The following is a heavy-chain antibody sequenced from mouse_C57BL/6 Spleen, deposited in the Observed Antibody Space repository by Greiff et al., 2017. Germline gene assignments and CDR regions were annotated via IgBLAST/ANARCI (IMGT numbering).Heavy chain of an antibody. CDR3: ARGDYYDFTWFAF. Sequence: QVQLQQPGAELVKPGASVKLSCKASGYTFTSYWMQWVKQRPGQGLEWIGEIDPSDSYTNYNQKFKGKATLTVDTSSSTAYMQLSSLTSEDSAVYYYARGDYYDFTWFAFWGKGTLVTVSA. V-gene: IGHV1-50*01. D-gene: IGHD2-4*01. CDR2: IDPSDSYT. J-gene: IGHJ3*01. CDR1: GYTFTSYW.